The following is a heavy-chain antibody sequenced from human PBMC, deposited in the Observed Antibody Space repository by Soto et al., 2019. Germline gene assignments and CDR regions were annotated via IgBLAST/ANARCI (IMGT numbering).Heavy chain of an antibody. D-gene: IGHD3-16*01. CDR2: IKEDGSEI. CDR3: ARDIGFDYVN. V-gene: IGHV3-7*01. Sequence: PVGSLRLSCAVSGFNVMSYWMSWVRQAPGKGLEWVASIKEDGSEIYYLHSVRGRLSISRDSAGNALHLTMNYLSAEDTGVYFCARDIGFDYVNWGQGTLVTVSS. J-gene: IGHJ4*02. CDR1: GFNVMSYW.